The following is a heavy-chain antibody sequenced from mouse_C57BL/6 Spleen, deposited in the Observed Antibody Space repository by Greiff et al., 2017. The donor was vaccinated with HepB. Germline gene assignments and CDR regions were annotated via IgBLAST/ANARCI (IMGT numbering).Heavy chain of an antibody. J-gene: IGHJ4*01. V-gene: IGHV1-42*01. CDR3: GRNHMFYYAMDY. CDR1: GYSFTGYY. CDR2: INPSTGGT. Sequence: VQLQQSGPELVKPGASVKISCTASGYSFTGYYMNWVKQSPEKSLEWIGEINPSTGGTTYNQKFKANATLTVDKTSSTAYLLLKSLTSEDSAVYYCGRNHMFYYAMDYWGQGTSVTVSS.